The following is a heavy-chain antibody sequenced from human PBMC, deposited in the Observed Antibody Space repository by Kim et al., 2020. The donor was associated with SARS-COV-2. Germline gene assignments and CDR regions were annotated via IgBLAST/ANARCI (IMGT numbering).Heavy chain of an antibody. J-gene: IGHJ4*02. Sequence: ASVKVSCKASGYTFTSYGISWVRQAPGQGLEWMGWISAYNGNTNYAQKLQGRVTMTTDTSTSTAYMELRSLRSDDTAVYYCARAGFITMVRGLIHNYWGQGTLVTVSS. CDR1: GYTFTSYG. D-gene: IGHD3-10*01. CDR3: ARAGFITMVRGLIHNY. CDR2: ISAYNGNT. V-gene: IGHV1-18*01.